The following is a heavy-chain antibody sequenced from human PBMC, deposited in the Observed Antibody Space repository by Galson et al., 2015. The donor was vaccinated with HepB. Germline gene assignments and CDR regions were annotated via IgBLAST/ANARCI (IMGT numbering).Heavy chain of an antibody. CDR1: GYTFTNYA. CDR3: ARGDEITSLSFDY. J-gene: IGHJ4*02. Sequence: SVKVSCKASGYTFTNYAVHWVRQAPGQRLDWMGWINAGSGDTEYSQKFQGRVTITSDTSASTAYMELSSLRSEDTAVFYCARGDEITSLSFDYWGQGTLVTVSP. CDR2: INAGSGDT. D-gene: IGHD2-2*01. V-gene: IGHV1-3*01.